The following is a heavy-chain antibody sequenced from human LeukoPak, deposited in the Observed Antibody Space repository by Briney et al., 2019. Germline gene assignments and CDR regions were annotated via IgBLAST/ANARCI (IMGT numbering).Heavy chain of an antibody. Sequence: GGSLRLSCAASGFTFSKYWTHWVRQAPGKGLEWVSAISGSGGSTYYADSVKGRFTISRDNSKNTLYLQINSLRPEDTAVYYCARGSYCSGGTCYDYSYYGMDVWGQGTTVTVSS. CDR2: ISGSGGST. CDR1: GFTFSKYW. CDR3: ARGSYCSGGTCYDYSYYGMDV. V-gene: IGHV3-23*01. J-gene: IGHJ6*02. D-gene: IGHD2-15*01.